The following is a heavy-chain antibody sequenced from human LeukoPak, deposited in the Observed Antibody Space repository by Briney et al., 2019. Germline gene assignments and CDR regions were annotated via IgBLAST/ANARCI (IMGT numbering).Heavy chain of an antibody. D-gene: IGHD3-22*01. CDR2: IKNDGSTT. Sequence: GGSLRLTCEAPGFTFSSHWMHWVRQAPGKGLVWVSRIKNDGSTTTYADSVKGRFTISRDNAKNTLYLQMNSLRVEDTAVYYCARTAYYDRDDGNAYYRQFESWGQGTLVTVSS. V-gene: IGHV3-74*01. J-gene: IGHJ4*02. CDR3: ARTAYYDRDDGNAYYRQFES. CDR1: GFTFSSHW.